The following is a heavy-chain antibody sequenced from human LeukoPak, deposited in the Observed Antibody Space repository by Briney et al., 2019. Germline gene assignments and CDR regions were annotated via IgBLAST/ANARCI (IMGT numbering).Heavy chain of an antibody. Sequence: GGSLRLSCAASGFTFSSYWMHWVRQAPGKGLVWVSRINSDGSSTSYADSVKGRFTISRDNAKNTLYLQMNSLRAEDTAVYYCARVNYDFWSGYSYDYWGQGTLATVSS. J-gene: IGHJ4*02. V-gene: IGHV3-74*01. CDR1: GFTFSSYW. CDR2: INSDGSST. D-gene: IGHD3-3*01. CDR3: ARVNYDFWSGYSYDY.